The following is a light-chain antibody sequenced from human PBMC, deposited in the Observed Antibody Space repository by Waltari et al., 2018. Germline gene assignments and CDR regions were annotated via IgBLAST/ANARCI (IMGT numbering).Light chain of an antibody. J-gene: IGKJ1*01. V-gene: IGKV3-11*01. CDR2: DTS. Sequence: EIVLTQSPATLSLSPGERATPSCRASQSVNNYLAWFQQKPGQAPRLLIYDTSNRATGIPARFSGSGSGTDFTLTISSLQAEDVAVYYCQQYYTTPLTFGQGTKVEIK. CDR1: QSVNNY. CDR3: QQYYTTPLT.